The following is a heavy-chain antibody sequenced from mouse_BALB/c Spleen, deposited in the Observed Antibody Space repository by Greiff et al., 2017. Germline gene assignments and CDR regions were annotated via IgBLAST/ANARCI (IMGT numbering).Heavy chain of an antibody. D-gene: IGHD2-1*01. CDR3: AREGIYGNYLYAMDY. CDR2: IWAGGST. V-gene: IGHV2-9*02. CDR1: GFSLTSYG. J-gene: IGHJ4*01. Sequence: VKLQESGPGLVAPSQSLSITCTVSGFSLTSYGVHWVRQPPGKGLEWLGVIWAGGSTNYNSALMSRLSISKDNSKSQVFLKMNSLQTDDTAMYYCAREGIYGNYLYAMDYWGQGTSVTVSS.